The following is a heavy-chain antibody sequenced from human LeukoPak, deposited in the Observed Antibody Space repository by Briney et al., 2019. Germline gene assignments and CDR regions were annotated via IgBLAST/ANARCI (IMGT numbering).Heavy chain of an antibody. V-gene: IGHV3-30*02. Sequence: PGGSLRLSCAASGFTFSSYGMHWVRQAPGKGLERVAFIRYDGSNKYYADSVKGRFTISRDNSKNTLYLQMNSLRAEDTAVYYCAKPGGYYDSSGYFDYWGQGTLVTVSS. CDR1: GFTFSSYG. CDR2: IRYDGSNK. J-gene: IGHJ4*02. D-gene: IGHD3-22*01. CDR3: AKPGGYYDSSGYFDY.